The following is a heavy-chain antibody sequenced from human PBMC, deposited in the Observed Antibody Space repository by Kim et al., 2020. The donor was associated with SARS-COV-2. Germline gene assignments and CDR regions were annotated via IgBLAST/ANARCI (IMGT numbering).Heavy chain of an antibody. CDR3: ARDPPYCSSTSCHQYWYFDL. CDR1: GGSISSYY. Sequence: SETLSLTCTVSGGSISSYYWSWIRQPPGKGLEWIGYIYYSGSTNYNPSLKSRVTISVDTSKNQFSLKLSSVTAADTAVYYCARDPPYCSSTSCHQYWYFDLWGRGTLVTVSS. D-gene: IGHD2-2*01. J-gene: IGHJ2*01. V-gene: IGHV4-59*13. CDR2: IYYSGST.